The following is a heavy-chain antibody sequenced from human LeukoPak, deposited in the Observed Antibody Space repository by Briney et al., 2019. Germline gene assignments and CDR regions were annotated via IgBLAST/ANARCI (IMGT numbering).Heavy chain of an antibody. J-gene: IGHJ4*02. CDR1: GYTFTSYA. CDR2: INAGNGNT. D-gene: IGHD3-22*01. CDR3: ARGGSLYDSSGYRTDY. V-gene: IGHV1-3*01. Sequence: GASVKVSCKASGYTFTSYAMHWVRQAPGQRLEWMGWINAGNGNTKYSQRFQGRVTITRDTSASTAYMELSSLRSEDTAVYYCARGGSLYDSSGYRTDYWDQGTLVTVSS.